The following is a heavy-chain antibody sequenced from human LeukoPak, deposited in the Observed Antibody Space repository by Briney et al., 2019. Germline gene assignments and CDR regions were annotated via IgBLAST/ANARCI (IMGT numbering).Heavy chain of an antibody. CDR3: AKRYGDSTGWFFDF. Sequence: PGGSLRLSCAGSGYSFDSYAMTWVRQAPGKGLEGVSSINGGGDITYYAESVKGRFTVSRDNSKNTLFLQMNSLRAEDTAVFYCAKRYGDSTGWFFDFWGQGSLVTVSS. D-gene: IGHD6-13*01. CDR2: INGGGDIT. CDR1: GYSFDSYA. J-gene: IGHJ4*02. V-gene: IGHV3-23*01.